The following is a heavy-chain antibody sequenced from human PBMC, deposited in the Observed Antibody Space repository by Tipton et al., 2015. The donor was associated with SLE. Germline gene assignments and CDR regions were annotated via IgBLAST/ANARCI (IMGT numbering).Heavy chain of an antibody. J-gene: IGHJ3*02. CDR1: GGSISNYY. CDR2: VYTSGST. CDR3: ARTVVPDVMGAFDI. Sequence: LRLSCTVSGGSISNYYWSWIRQTPGKGLEWIGYVYTSGSTIYNPSLKRRVTISVDTSKNQVSLKLNSVTAADTAVYYCARTVVPDVMGAFDIWGQGTMVTVSS. D-gene: IGHD2-2*01. V-gene: IGHV4-4*08.